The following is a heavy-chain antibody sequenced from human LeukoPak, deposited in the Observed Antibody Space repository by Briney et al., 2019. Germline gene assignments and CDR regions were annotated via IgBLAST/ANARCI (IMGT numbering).Heavy chain of an antibody. V-gene: IGHV4-39*01. J-gene: IGHJ4*02. CDR3: ARGQSKECRVPG. CDR2: MYYTGGT. CDR1: GGSISSTGYY. D-gene: IGHD5/OR15-5a*01. Sequence: SETLSLTCTVPGGSISSTGYYWGWIRQPPGKGLEWIGSMYYTGGTYYNPSLKSRVTISVVTSKNQVSLKLSSVTAADTAVYYCARGQSKECRVPGGGQGTLVIVSS.